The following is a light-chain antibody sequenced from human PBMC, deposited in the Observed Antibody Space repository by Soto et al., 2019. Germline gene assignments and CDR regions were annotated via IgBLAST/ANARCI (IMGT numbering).Light chain of an antibody. J-gene: IGKJ5*01. CDR3: QQSYSTPIT. CDR2: AAS. CDR1: QSISSY. Sequence: DIQMTQSPSCISRSXGDRVTIPXXASQSISSYLNWYQQKPGKAPKLLIYAASSLQSGVPSRFSGSGSGTDFTLTISSLQPEDFATYYCQQSYSTPITFGQGTRLEIK. V-gene: IGKV1-39*01.